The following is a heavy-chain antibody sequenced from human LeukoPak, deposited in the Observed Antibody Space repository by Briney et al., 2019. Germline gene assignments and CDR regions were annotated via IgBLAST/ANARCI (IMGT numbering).Heavy chain of an antibody. CDR2: ISYDGSNK. CDR1: GFTFSSYA. V-gene: IGHV3-30*04. J-gene: IGHJ4*02. Sequence: GGSLRLSCAASGFTFSSYAMHWVRQAPGKGLEWVAVISYDGSNKYYADSVKGRFTISRDNSKNTPYLQMNSLRAEDTAVYYCARENGFDYWGQGTLVTVSS. D-gene: IGHD2-8*01. CDR3: ARENGFDY.